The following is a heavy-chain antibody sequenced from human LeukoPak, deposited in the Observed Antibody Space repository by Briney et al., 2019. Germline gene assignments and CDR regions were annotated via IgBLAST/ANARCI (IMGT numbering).Heavy chain of an antibody. D-gene: IGHD2-15*01. CDR1: GFTFSSFS. CDR2: IPSSRRYI. CDR3: ARGRYYSRGYAYYFMDF. V-gene: IGHV3-21*01. Sequence: GRSMRLSCAASGFTFSSFSMIWVRQAPGKGLEWVSSIPSSRRYIYNADSLKGRFTIYRDNDNNSLYLQMNSLRGEDTAVYYWARGRYYSRGYAYYFMDFWAKGTAVTVFS. J-gene: IGHJ6*04.